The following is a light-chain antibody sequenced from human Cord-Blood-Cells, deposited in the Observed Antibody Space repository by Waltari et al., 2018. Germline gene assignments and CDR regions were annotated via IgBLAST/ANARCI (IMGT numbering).Light chain of an antibody. CDR2: LNSDGSH. V-gene: IGLV4-69*01. J-gene: IGLJ3*02. CDR3: QTWGTGINWV. CDR1: SGHSSYA. Sequence: QLVLTQSPSASASLGASVKLTCTLSSGHSSYAIAWHQQQPEKGPRYLMKLNSDGSHSKGDGIPDRFSGSSSGAERYLTLSSLQSEDEADYYCQTWGTGINWVFGGGTKLTVL.